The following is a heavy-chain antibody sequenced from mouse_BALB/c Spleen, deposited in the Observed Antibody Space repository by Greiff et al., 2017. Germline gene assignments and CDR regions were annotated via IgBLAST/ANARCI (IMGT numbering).Heavy chain of an antibody. D-gene: IGHD1-1*01. CDR1: GFSLTSYG. Sequence: VQLQQSGPGLVAPSQSLSITCTVSGFSLTSYGVHWVRQPPGKGLEWLGVIWAGGSTNYNSALMSRLSISKDNSKSQVFLKMNSLQTDDTAMYYCARDGPYGSRGVWFAYWGQGTLVTVSA. J-gene: IGHJ3*01. V-gene: IGHV2-9*02. CDR3: ARDGPYGSRGVWFAY. CDR2: IWAGGST.